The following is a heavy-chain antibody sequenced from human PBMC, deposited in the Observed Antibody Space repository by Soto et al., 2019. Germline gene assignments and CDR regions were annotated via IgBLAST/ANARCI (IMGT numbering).Heavy chain of an antibody. D-gene: IGHD3-3*01. Sequence: GGSLRLSCAASGFTFSSYGMHWVRQAPGKGLECVSVITYDGGNKYYADSVKGRFTISRDNSKNTLYLQMSSLRAEDTAVYYCVKGTYYDFWSGYYTEGVDYWGQGTLVTVSS. J-gene: IGHJ4*02. V-gene: IGHV3-30*18. CDR3: VKGTYYDFWSGYYTEGVDY. CDR1: GFTFSSYG. CDR2: ITYDGGNK.